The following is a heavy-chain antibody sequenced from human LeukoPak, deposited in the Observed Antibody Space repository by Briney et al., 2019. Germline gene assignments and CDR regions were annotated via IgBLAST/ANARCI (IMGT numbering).Heavy chain of an antibody. V-gene: IGHV4-59*12. Sequence: SETLSLTCTVSGGSISSYYWSWIRQPPGKGLEWIGYIYYSGSTNYNPSLKSRVTISVDTSKNQFSLKLSSVTAADTAVYYCARDRPVVVPAANAEWFDPWGQGTLVTVSS. CDR3: ARDRPVVVPAANAEWFDP. D-gene: IGHD2-2*01. CDR2: IYYSGST. CDR1: GGSISSYY. J-gene: IGHJ5*02.